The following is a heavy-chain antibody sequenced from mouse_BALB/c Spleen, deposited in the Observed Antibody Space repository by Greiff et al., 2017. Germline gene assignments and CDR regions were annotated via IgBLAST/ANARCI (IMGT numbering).Heavy chain of an antibody. D-gene: IGHD3-1*01. CDR2: IDPANGNT. CDR3: ARPSRATYAMDY. CDR1: GFNIKDTY. J-gene: IGHJ4*01. V-gene: IGHV14-3*02. Sequence: EVKLQESGAELVKPGASVKLSCTASGFNIKDTYMHWVKQRPEQGLEWIGRIDPANGNTKYDPKFQGKATITADTSSNTAYLQLSSLTSEDTAVYYCARPSRATYAMDYWGQGTSVTVSS.